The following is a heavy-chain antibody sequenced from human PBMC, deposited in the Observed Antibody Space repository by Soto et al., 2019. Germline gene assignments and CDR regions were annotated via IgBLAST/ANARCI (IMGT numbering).Heavy chain of an antibody. CDR1: GYTFTSYD. J-gene: IGHJ5*02. Sequence: ASVKVSCKASGYTFTSYDINWVRQATGQGLEWVGWVNPNSGNTGYARKFQGRVTMTKNTSISTAYMELSSLTSEDTAVYYCAREAYSSSSGHRGNCFDPGGREPLFTVS. D-gene: IGHD6-6*01. V-gene: IGHV1-8*01. CDR3: AREAYSSSSGHRGNCFDP. CDR2: VNPNSGNT.